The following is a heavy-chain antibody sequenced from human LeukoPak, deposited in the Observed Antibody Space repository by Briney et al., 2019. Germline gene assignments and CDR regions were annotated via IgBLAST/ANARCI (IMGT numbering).Heavy chain of an antibody. CDR3: ARDLGLSLLWFGESDY. V-gene: IGHV3-7*01. Sequence: GGSLRLSCAASGFTFSSYSMSWVRQAPGKGLEWVANIKQDGSEKYYVDSVKGRFTISRDNAKNSLYLQMNSLRAEDTAVYYCARDLGLSLLWFGESDYWGQGTLVTVSS. D-gene: IGHD3-10*01. J-gene: IGHJ4*02. CDR1: GFTFSSYS. CDR2: IKQDGSEK.